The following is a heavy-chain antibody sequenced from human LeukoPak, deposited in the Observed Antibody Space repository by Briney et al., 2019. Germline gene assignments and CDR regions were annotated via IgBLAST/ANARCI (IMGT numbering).Heavy chain of an antibody. CDR2: IYHSGST. J-gene: IGHJ5*02. CDR3: ARDSGTTGEVKFDP. Sequence: SETLSLTCTVSGYSISTGYYWGWIRQPPGKGLEWIGTIYHSGSTYYNPSLKSRFTISIDTSKNQFSLKLSSVTAADTAVYYCARDSGTTGEVKFDPWGQGTLVTVSS. V-gene: IGHV4-38-2*02. D-gene: IGHD3-10*01. CDR1: GYSISTGYY.